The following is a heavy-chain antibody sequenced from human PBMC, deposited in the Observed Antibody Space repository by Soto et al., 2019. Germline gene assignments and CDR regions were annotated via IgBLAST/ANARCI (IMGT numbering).Heavy chain of an antibody. CDR3: AKSIAAVGIDY. V-gene: IGHV4-39*01. J-gene: IGHJ4*02. CDR2: ISYSGST. CDR1: GGSISSNNYY. Sequence: QLQLQESGPGLVKPSETLSLTCTVSGGSISSNNYYWGWIRQPPGKGLEWIGSISYSGSTYYNPSLNSRVSISADTSKNQFSLKLSSVIAADTAVYYCAKSIAAVGIDYWGQGTLVTVSS. D-gene: IGHD6-13*01.